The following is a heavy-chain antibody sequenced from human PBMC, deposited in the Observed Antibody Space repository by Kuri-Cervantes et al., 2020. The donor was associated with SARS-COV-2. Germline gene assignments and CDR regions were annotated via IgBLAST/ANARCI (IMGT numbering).Heavy chain of an antibody. J-gene: IGHJ6*02. Sequence: GGSLRLSCAASGFTFSSYAMHWVRQAPGKGLEWVEVISYDGSNKYYADSVKGRFTISRDNSKNTLYLQMNSLRAEDTAVYYCARVWRGELYYYYGMDVWGQGTTVTVSS. CDR3: ARVWRGELYYYYGMDV. V-gene: IGHV3-30-3*01. CDR1: GFTFSSYA. D-gene: IGHD3-3*01. CDR2: ISYDGSNK.